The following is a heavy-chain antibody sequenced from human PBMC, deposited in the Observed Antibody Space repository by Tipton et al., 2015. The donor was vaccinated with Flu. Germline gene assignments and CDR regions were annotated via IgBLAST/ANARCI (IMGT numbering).Heavy chain of an antibody. D-gene: IGHD4-11*01. Sequence: GLVKPSETLSLRCDVSGHSMSTGYCWGWIRQPPGRGLEWIGNVHQTGSTYYNPSLRSRVTITVDRPKNHFSLRLTSVTAADTAVYYCARRDYSNYVSEPKNWFDSWGQGTLVTVSS. J-gene: IGHJ5*01. CDR2: VHQTGST. CDR3: ARRDYSNYVSEPKNWFDS. V-gene: IGHV4-38-2*01. CDR1: GHSMSTGYC.